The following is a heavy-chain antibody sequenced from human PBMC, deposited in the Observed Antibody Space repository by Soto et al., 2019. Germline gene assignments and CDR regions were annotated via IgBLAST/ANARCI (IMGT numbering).Heavy chain of an antibody. CDR2: IYYSGST. D-gene: IGHD3-3*01. Sequence: SETLSLTCTVSGGTISSYYWSWIRQPPGKGLEWIGYIYYSGSTNYNPSLKSRVTISVDTSKNQFSLKLSSVTAADTAVYYCAREIGFSRGFDYWGQGTLVTLSS. J-gene: IGHJ4*02. CDR3: AREIGFSRGFDY. V-gene: IGHV4-59*01. CDR1: GGTISSYY.